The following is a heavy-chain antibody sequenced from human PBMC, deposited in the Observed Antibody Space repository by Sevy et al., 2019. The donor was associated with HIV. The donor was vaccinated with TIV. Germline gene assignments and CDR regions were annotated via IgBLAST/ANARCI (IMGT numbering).Heavy chain of an antibody. D-gene: IGHD3-10*01. J-gene: IGHJ6*02. V-gene: IGHV3-30*18. CDR2: ILHDGSYI. CDR1: GFTFSSYD. CDR3: AKNRLPGGSYFSRHGLDV. Sequence: GGSLRLSCAASGFTFSSYDMHWVRQAPGKGLEWVAIILHDGSYIEYLDSVRGRFTMSRDNSKNTMYLQMNGLSIEDTAVYYCAKNRLPGGSYFSRHGLDVWGRGTTVTVSS.